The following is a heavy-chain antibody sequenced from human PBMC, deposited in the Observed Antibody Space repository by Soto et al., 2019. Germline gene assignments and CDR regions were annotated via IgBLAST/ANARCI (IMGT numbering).Heavy chain of an antibody. CDR2: ISSSSSYI. Sequence: GGSLRLSCAASGFTFSSYSMNWVRQAPGKGPEWVSSISSSSSYIYYADSVKGRFTISRDNAKNSLYLQMNSLRAEDTAVYYCASGILTGYYLDAFDIWGQGTMVTVSS. D-gene: IGHD3-9*01. CDR1: GFTFSSYS. CDR3: ASGILTGYYLDAFDI. J-gene: IGHJ3*02. V-gene: IGHV3-21*01.